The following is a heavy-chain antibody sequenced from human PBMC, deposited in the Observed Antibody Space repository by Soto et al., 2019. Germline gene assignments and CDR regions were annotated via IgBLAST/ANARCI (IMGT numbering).Heavy chain of an antibody. J-gene: IGHJ6*02. CDR3: ARLFPYYYYGMDV. V-gene: IGHV3-7*05. CDR1: GFTFSSYW. Sequence: PGGSLRLSCAASGFTFSSYWMSWVRQAPGKGLEWVANIKQDGSEKYYVDSVKGRFTISRDNAKNSLYLQMNSLRAEDTAVYYCARLFPYYYYGMDVWGQGTTVTVSS. CDR2: IKQDGSEK.